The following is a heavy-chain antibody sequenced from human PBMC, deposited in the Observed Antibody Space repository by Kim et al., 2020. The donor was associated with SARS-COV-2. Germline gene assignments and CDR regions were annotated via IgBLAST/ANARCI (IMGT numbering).Heavy chain of an antibody. CDR2: IDPSDSYT. D-gene: IGHD5-12*01. V-gene: IGHV5-10-1*01. CDR3: ARRGSGYGVYYYGMDV. CDR1: GYSFTSYW. J-gene: IGHJ6*02. Sequence: GESLKISCKGSGYSFTSYWISWVRQMPGKGLEWMGRIDPSDSYTNYSPSFQGHVTISADKSISTAYLQWSSLKASDTAMYYCARRGSGYGVYYYGMDVWGQGTTVTVSS.